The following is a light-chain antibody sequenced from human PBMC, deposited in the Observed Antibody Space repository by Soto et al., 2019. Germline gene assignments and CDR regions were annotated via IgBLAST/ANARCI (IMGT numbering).Light chain of an antibody. Sequence: VMTQFPLSLPVTLGQPASISCRSSQSLVYSDGNTYLSWFHQRPGQSPRRLIYKVSNRDSGVPDRISGTGSGTDFTLQISRVETEDVRIYYCMQGTRSITFGQGTRLEIK. CDR1: QSLVYSDGNTY. V-gene: IGKV2-30*01. J-gene: IGKJ5*01. CDR3: MQGTRSIT. CDR2: KVS.